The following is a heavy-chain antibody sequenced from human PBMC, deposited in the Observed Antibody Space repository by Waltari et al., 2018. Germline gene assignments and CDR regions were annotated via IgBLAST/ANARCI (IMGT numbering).Heavy chain of an antibody. CDR3: ARELGN. CDR2: IYTSGST. Sequence: QVQLQESGPGLVKPSQTLSLTCAVSGASISSSKYWTWIRQPAGKGLEWIGLIYTSGSTTYNPSRKSRVTISVDASKNQFSLKLSSVTAADTAVYYCARELGNWGQGTLVTVSA. CDR1: GASISSSKY. J-gene: IGHJ4*02. V-gene: IGHV4-61*02.